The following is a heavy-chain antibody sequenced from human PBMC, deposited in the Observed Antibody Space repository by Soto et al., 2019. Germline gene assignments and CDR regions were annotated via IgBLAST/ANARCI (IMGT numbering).Heavy chain of an antibody. Sequence: ASVKVSCKASGYTFTSYAMHWVRQAPGQRLEWMGWINAGNGNTKYSQKFQGRVTITRDTSASTAYMELSSLRSEDTAVYYCASGYCISTSCFSSLDYWGQGTLVTVSS. V-gene: IGHV1-3*01. J-gene: IGHJ4*02. D-gene: IGHD2-2*01. CDR1: GYTFTSYA. CDR2: INAGNGNT. CDR3: ASGYCISTSCFSSLDY.